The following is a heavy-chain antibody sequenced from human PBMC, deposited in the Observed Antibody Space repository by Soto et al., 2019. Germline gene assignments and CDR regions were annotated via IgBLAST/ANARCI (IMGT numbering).Heavy chain of an antibody. CDR3: ARGPSQWELLGWVDY. Sequence: EVQLVESGGGLVQPGGSLRLSCAASGFTFSSYWMHWVRQAPGKGLVWVSRINSDGSSTSYADSVKGRFTISRDNAKNTLYLQMSSLRAEDTAVYYCARGPSQWELLGWVDYWGQGTLVTVSS. CDR1: GFTFSSYW. D-gene: IGHD1-26*01. V-gene: IGHV3-74*01. J-gene: IGHJ4*02. CDR2: INSDGSST.